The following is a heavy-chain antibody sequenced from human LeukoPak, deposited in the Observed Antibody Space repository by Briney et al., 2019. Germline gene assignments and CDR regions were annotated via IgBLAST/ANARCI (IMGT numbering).Heavy chain of an antibody. CDR3: ARSGEVGTSNY. CDR1: GGSISSYY. CDR2: IYYSGST. Sequence: PSETLSLTCTVSGGSISSYYWSWIRQPPGKGLEWIGYIYYSGSTNYNPSLKSRVTISVDTSKNQFSLKLSSVTAADTAVYYCARSGEVGTSNYWGQGTLVTVSS. V-gene: IGHV4-59*08. D-gene: IGHD1-26*01. J-gene: IGHJ4*02.